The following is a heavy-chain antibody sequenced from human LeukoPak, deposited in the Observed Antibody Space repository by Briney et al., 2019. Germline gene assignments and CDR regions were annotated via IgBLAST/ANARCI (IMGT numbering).Heavy chain of an antibody. Sequence: SETLSLTCAVYGGSFSGYYWSWIRQPPGKGLEWIGEINHSGSTNYNPYLKSRVTISVDTSKNQFSLKLSSVTAADTAVYYCARESKYSSSLGGYFDYWGQGTLVTVSS. CDR3: ARESKYSSSLGGYFDY. J-gene: IGHJ4*02. CDR1: GGSFSGYY. CDR2: INHSGST. D-gene: IGHD6-6*01. V-gene: IGHV4-34*01.